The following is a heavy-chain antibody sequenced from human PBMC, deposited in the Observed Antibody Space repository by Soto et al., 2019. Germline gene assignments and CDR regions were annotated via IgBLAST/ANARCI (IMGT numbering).Heavy chain of an antibody. CDR3: ARDSSSPRVYYYYYMDV. J-gene: IGHJ6*03. Sequence: GGSLRLSCAASGFTFSSYSMNWVRQAPGKGLEWVSSISSSSSYIYYADSVKGRFTISRDNAKNSLYLQMNSLRAEDTAVYYCARDSSSPRVYYYYYMDVWGKGTTVTVSS. D-gene: IGHD6-6*01. CDR1: GFTFSSYS. V-gene: IGHV3-21*01. CDR2: ISSSSSYI.